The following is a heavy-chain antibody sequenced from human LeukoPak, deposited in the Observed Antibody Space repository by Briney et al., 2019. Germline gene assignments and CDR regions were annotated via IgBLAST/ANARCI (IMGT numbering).Heavy chain of an antibody. CDR1: GFTFSSYG. Sequence: PGRSLRLSCAASGFTFSSYGMHWVRQAPGKGLEWVAAIWYDGSNKYYADSVKGRFTISRDNSKNTLYLQMNSRGAEDAAVYYCARDSVWLREPWGQGTLVTVSS. J-gene: IGHJ5*02. V-gene: IGHV3-33*01. D-gene: IGHD5-12*01. CDR3: ARDSVWLREP. CDR2: IWYDGSNK.